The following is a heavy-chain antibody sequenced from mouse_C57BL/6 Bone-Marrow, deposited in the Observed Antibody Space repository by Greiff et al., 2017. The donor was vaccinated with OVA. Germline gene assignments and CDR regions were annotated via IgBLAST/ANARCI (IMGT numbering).Heavy chain of an antibody. D-gene: IGHD6-1*01. CDR3: AIVCPYFDY. Sequence: QVQLQQSGAELARPGASVKLSCKASGYTFTSYGISWVKQRTGQGLEWIGEIYPRSGNTYYNEKFKGKATLTVDKSSSTAYMQLSSLTSEDSAVYYCAIVCPYFDYWGQGTTLTVSS. CDR2: IYPRSGNT. V-gene: IGHV1-81*01. CDR1: GYTFTSYG. J-gene: IGHJ2*01.